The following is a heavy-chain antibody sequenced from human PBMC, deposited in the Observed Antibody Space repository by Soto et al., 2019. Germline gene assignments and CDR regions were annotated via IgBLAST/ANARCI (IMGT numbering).Heavy chain of an antibody. J-gene: IGHJ6*03. CDR2: ISGSGGTT. V-gene: IGHV3-23*01. Sequence: EMQLLESGGDLVQPGGSLRLSCVVSGFTFSNYAMTWVRQAPGKGLEWVSGISGSGGTTFYAGSVKGRFAISRDNSKNTLYLQMNSLRAEDTAVYYCALRYCSRTTCPPLNSYFSMDVWGKGTTVTVSS. CDR3: ALRYCSRTTCPPLNSYFSMDV. CDR1: GFTFSNYA. D-gene: IGHD2-2*01.